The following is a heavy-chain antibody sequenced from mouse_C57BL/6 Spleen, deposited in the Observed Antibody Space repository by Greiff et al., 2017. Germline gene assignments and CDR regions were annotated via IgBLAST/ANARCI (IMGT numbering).Heavy chain of an antibody. Sequence: QVQLQQPGAELVKPGASVKLSCKASGYTFTSYWMHWVKQRPGQGLEWIGMIHPNSGSTNYNEKFKSKATLTVDKSTSTAYMQLSSLTSEDSAFYYCACRGSSSSWFAYWGQGTLVTVSA. J-gene: IGHJ3*01. CDR2: IHPNSGST. CDR1: GYTFTSYW. D-gene: IGHD1-1*01. V-gene: IGHV1-64*01. CDR3: ACRGSSSSWFAY.